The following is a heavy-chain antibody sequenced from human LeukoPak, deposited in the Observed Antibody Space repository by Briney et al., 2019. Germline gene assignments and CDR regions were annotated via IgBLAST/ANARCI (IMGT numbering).Heavy chain of an antibody. Sequence: ASVKVSCKASGYTFTSYYMHWVRQAPGQGLEWMGIINPSGGSTSYAQKFQGRVTMTRDTSISTAYMELSRLRSDDTAVYYCARDSYYDSSGYYSSEYFQHWGQGTLVTVSS. D-gene: IGHD3-22*01. J-gene: IGHJ1*01. CDR2: INPSGGST. V-gene: IGHV1-46*01. CDR3: ARDSYYDSSGYYSSEYFQH. CDR1: GYTFTSYY.